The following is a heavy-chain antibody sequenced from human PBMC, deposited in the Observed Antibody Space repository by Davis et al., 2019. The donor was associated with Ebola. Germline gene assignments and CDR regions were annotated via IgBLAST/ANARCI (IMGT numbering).Heavy chain of an antibody. CDR2: ISSRGGKT. J-gene: IGHJ1*01. Sequence: PGGSLRLSCAASGFTFSSYAMNWVRQAPGKGLEWVSVISSRGGKTYYADSVKGRFTISRDNSDNTVYLQMNSLRADDTALYYCAKDGALAGTAPPYFQHWGQGTLVTVSS. CDR1: GFTFSSYA. V-gene: IGHV3-23*01. CDR3: AKDGALAGTAPPYFQH. D-gene: IGHD6-19*01.